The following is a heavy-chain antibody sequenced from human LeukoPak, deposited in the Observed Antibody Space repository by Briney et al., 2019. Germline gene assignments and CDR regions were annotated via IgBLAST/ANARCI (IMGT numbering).Heavy chain of an antibody. D-gene: IGHD1-26*01. CDR2: IYGSSGNT. V-gene: IGHV4-4*07. Sequence: SETLSLTCTVSGGSINNYYWTWIRQPAGEGLEWLGRIYGSSGNTDYNPSLKGRVTMSLDKSQNQFSLILKSVTAAATAFYYCARVLSAMGANTFDVWGQGTMVTVSS. CDR3: ARVLSAMGANTFDV. CDR1: GGSINNYY. J-gene: IGHJ3*01.